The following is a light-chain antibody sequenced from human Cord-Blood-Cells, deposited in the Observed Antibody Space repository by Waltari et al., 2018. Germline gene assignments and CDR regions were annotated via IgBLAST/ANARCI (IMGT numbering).Light chain of an antibody. CDR2: EVS. Sequence: QSALLQPASVSGSPGQSITISCTGTRSDVGGYNLVSWYQQHAGKAPRLMIYEVSKRSSGVCNLCSGSKAGNTAYLTIPGLQAEDEADYDCCAYAGRSTFVVVGGGTTLTVL. J-gene: IGLJ2*01. V-gene: IGLV2-23*02. CDR1: RSDVGGYNL. CDR3: CAYAGRSTFVV.